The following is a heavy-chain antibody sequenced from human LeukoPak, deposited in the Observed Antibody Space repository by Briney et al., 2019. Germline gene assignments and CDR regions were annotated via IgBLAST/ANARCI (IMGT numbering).Heavy chain of an antibody. D-gene: IGHD2-2*02. CDR1: GYTFTSYD. V-gene: IGHV1-8*01. J-gene: IGHJ6*02. Sequence: ASVEVSCKASGYTFTSYDINWVRQATGQGLEWMGWMNPNSGNTGYAQKFQGRVTMTRNTSISTAYMELSSLRSEDTAVYYCASLYCSSTSCYSGMDVWGQGTTVTVSS. CDR3: ASLYCSSTSCYSGMDV. CDR2: MNPNSGNT.